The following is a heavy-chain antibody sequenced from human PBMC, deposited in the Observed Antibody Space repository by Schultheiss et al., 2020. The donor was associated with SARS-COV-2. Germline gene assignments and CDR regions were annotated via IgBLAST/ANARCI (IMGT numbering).Heavy chain of an antibody. CDR1: GYTFTGYY. J-gene: IGHJ4*02. CDR3: ARQQSWGSTHLDY. CDR2: IIPNSGGT. V-gene: IGHV1-2*06. D-gene: IGHD3-10*01. Sequence: ASVKVSCKASGYTFTGYYMHWVRQAPGQGLEWMGRIIPNSGGTNYAQKFQGRVTMTRDTSISTAYMELSRLRSDDTAVYYCARQQSWGSTHLDYWGQGTLVTVSS.